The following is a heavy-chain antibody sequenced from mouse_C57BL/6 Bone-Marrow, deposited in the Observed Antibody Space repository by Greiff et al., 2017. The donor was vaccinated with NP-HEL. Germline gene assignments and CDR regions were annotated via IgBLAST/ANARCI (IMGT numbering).Heavy chain of an antibody. CDR1: GYTFTSYG. J-gene: IGHJ3*01. D-gene: IGHD2-4*01. CDR3: LYYDYFAY. Sequence: QVQLQQSGAELARPGASVKLSCKASGYTFTSYGISWVKQRTGQGLEWIGEIYPRSGNTYYNEKFKGQATLTADKSSSTAYMELRSLTSEDSAVYFCLYYDYFAYWGQGTLVTVSA. V-gene: IGHV1-81*01. CDR2: IYPRSGNT.